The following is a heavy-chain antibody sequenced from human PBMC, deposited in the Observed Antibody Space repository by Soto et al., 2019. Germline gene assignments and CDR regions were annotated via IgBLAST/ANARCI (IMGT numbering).Heavy chain of an antibody. CDR3: ARAGGVYCTRTSCYSFFDS. V-gene: IGHV3-74*01. D-gene: IGHD2-2*01. J-gene: IGHJ4*02. Sequence: GGSLRLSCAASGFIFSNYWMHWVRQVPGKGLVWVSRINSDESITNYADSVKGRFTISRDNAKNTLYLQMSILRAEDTAVYYCARAGGVYCTRTSCYSFFDSWGPGILVTVSS. CDR2: INSDESIT. CDR1: GFIFSNYW.